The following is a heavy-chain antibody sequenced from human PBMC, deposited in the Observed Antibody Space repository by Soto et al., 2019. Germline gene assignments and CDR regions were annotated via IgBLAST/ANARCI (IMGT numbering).Heavy chain of an antibody. CDR3: ARYSSSPRDWFDP. CDR2: INAGNGNT. D-gene: IGHD6-13*01. V-gene: IGHV1-3*01. Sequence: QVQLVQSGAEVKKPGASVKVSCKASGYTFTSYAMHWVRQAPGQRLEWMGWINAGNGNTKYSQKFQGRVTITRDTSASTAYMELSSLRSEDSAVYYCARYSSSPRDWFDPWGQGTLVTVSS. J-gene: IGHJ5*02. CDR1: GYTFTSYA.